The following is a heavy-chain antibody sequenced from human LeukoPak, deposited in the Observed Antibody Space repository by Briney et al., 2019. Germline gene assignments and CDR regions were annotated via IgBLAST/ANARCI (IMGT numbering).Heavy chain of an antibody. CDR2: ISYDGSNK. CDR3: ARRLGDGYNAEAFVI. Sequence: GRSLRLSRAASGFTFSSYAMHWVRQAPGKGLEWVAVISYDGSNKYYADSVKGRFTISRDNSKNTLYLQMNSLRAEDTAVYYCARRLGDGYNAEAFVIWGQGTMVTVSS. D-gene: IGHD5-24*01. CDR1: GFTFSSYA. V-gene: IGHV3-30*04. J-gene: IGHJ3*02.